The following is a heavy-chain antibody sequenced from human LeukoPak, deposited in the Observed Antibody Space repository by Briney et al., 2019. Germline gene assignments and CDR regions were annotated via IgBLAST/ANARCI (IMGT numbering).Heavy chain of an antibody. CDR2: IYYSGST. CDR1: GGSISSGDYY. J-gene: IGHJ3*02. V-gene: IGHV4-30-4*01. Sequence: SETLSLTCTVSGGSISSGDYYWSWIRQPPGKGLEWIGYIYYSGSTYYNPSLKSRVTISVDTSKNQFSLKLSSVTAADTAAYYCARGPTYYDFWSGYYGSRKNDAFDIWGQGTMVTVSS. CDR3: ARGPTYYDFWSGYYGSRKNDAFDI. D-gene: IGHD3-3*01.